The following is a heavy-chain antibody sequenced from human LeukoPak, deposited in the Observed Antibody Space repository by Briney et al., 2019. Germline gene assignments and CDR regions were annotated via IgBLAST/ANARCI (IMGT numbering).Heavy chain of an antibody. CDR1: GFTFRGYW. CDR3: ARAGVGFDY. CDR2: INGDGITT. V-gene: IGHV3-74*01. Sequence: GSLRLSFAASGFTFRGYWMHWVRQRPGRGLVWVARINGDGITTSYADSVKGRFTISRDNAKNTLYLQMNSLRAEDTAVFYCARAGVGFDYWGQGTLVTVSS. J-gene: IGHJ4*02. D-gene: IGHD1-26*01.